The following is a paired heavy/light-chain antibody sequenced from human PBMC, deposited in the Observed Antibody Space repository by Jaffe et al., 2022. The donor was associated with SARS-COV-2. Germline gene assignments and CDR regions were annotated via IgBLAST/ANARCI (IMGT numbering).Heavy chain of an antibody. CDR1: GFTFSSHW. CDR3: ARWRGEQSEFDY. D-gene: IGHD1-1*01. CDR2: IKPDGSEK. V-gene: IGHV3-7*01. Sequence: EVQLVESGGGLVQRGGSLRLSCAASGFTFSSHWMSWVRQAPGKGLDWVAHIKPDGSEKDYVDSVKGRFTASRDNAKNSLYLQMNSLRAEDTAVYYCARWRGEQSEFDYWGQGILVTVSS. J-gene: IGHJ4*02.
Light chain of an antibody. CDR3: QSSFGAPLT. J-gene: IGKJ4*01. CDR1: QSISIY. Sequence: DTQLTQSPSSLSASVGDRVTITCRASQSISIYLNWYQQKPGKAPKLLIYAASNLQSGVPSRFSGSGSGTDFTLTISSLQPEDFATYYCQSSFGAPLTFGGGTKVE. CDR2: AAS. V-gene: IGKV1-39*01.